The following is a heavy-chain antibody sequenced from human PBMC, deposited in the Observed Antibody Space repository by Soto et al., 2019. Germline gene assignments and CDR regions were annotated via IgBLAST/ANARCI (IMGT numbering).Heavy chain of an antibody. D-gene: IGHD3-10*01. CDR2: MNPGSGDT. J-gene: IGHJ5*02. V-gene: IGHV1-8*01. CDR1: GYSFTNND. CDR3: ARMATVGSLNWFDP. Sequence: ASVKVSCKASGYSFTNNDVSWVRQATGQGLEWMGWMNPGSGDTGYAQKFQGRVTMTRDISIATAYMELSSLRSDDTAIYYCARMATVGSLNWFDPWGQGTLVTVSS.